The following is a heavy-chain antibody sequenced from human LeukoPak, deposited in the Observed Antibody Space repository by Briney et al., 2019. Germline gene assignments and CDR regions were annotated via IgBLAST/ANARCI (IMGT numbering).Heavy chain of an antibody. J-gene: IGHJ4*02. D-gene: IGHD2-15*01. Sequence: GASVKVSCKASGGTFSGYAISWVRQAPGQGLEWMGIINPSGGSTSYAQKFQGRVTMTRDTSTSLVYMELSSLRSEDTAVYYCARWWSPFSAWNYWGQGTLVTVSS. CDR1: GGTFSGYA. CDR3: ARWWSPFSAWNY. V-gene: IGHV1-46*01. CDR2: INPSGGST.